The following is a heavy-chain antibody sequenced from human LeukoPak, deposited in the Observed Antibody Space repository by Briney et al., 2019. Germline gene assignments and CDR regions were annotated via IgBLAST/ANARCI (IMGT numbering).Heavy chain of an antibody. CDR2: IYPGDSDT. J-gene: IGHJ4*02. CDR1: GYSFTSYW. D-gene: IGHD6-19*01. Sequence: GESLKISCQGSGYSFTSYWIGWVRQMPGKGLEWMGIIYPGDSDTRYSPSFQGQVTISADKSISTAYLQWSSLKASDTAMYYCARPKYSSGWEFDYWGQGTLVTVSS. V-gene: IGHV5-51*01. CDR3: ARPKYSSGWEFDY.